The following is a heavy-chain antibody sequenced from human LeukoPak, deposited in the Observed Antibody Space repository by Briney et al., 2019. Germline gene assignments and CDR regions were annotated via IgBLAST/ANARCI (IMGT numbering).Heavy chain of an antibody. CDR2: IYYSGTT. CDR1: GDSISSHY. J-gene: IGHJ4*02. V-gene: IGHV4-59*11. Sequence: SETLSLTCTVSGDSISSHYWSWIRQPPGKGLEWIGYIYYSGTTNCSPSLKSRVTISVDTSKTQFSLRLTSVTAADTAVYYCARGAIHCSSTSCYTSPVDYWGQGTLVTVSS. D-gene: IGHD2-2*02. CDR3: ARGAIHCSSTSCYTSPVDY.